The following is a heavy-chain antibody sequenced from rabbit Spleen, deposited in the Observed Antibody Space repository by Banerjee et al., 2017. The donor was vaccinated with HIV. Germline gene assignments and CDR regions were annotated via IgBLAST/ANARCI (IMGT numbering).Heavy chain of an antibody. CDR3: ARDLYGMDL. J-gene: IGHJ6*01. Sequence: QEQLEESGGGLVKPEGSLTLTCTASGFSFSGSYYMCWVRQAPGKRPEWIGCIGTGNVNRYYASWVNGRFTISQTSSTTVTLQMTSLTAADTTTYFCARDLYGMDLWGPGTLVTVS. V-gene: IGHV1S45*01. CDR2: IGTGNVNR. CDR1: GFSFSGSYY.